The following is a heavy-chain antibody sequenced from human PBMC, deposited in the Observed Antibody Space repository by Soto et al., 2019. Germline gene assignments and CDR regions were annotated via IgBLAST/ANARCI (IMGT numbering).Heavy chain of an antibody. CDR1: EYTITNYG. V-gene: IGHV3-30*18. J-gene: IGHJ4*02. CDR3: AKVAPSISILWGFDQ. CDR2: ISHDGNKE. Sequence: LRVSCRAAEYTITNYGIHCFRQAPGKGLEWVAVISHDGNKEYYADSVKGRFTVSRDNSKKTVYLQMNSLRAEDTAMYYCAKVAPSISILWGFDQWGPGTLVTVSS. D-gene: IGHD2-21*01.